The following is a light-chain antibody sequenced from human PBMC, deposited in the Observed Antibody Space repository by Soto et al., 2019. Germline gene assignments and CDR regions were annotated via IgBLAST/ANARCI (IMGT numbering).Light chain of an antibody. CDR3: QQYGSSPPRLT. J-gene: IGKJ4*01. CDR1: QSVSSSY. CDR2: GAS. V-gene: IGKV3-20*01. Sequence: ILLTQSPCTLSLSPGERATLSCRASQSVSSSYLAWYQQKPGQAPRLLIYGASSRATGIPDRFSGSGSGTDFTLTISRLEPEDFAVYYCQQYGSSPPRLTFGGGTRWIS.